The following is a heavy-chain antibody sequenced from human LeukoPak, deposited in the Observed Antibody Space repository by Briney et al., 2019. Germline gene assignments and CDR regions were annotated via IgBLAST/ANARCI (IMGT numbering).Heavy chain of an antibody. V-gene: IGHV1-8*01. CDR2: MNPNSLNA. CDR1: GYTFSSFD. D-gene: IGHD2-2*01. Sequence: ASVKVSCKTSGYTFSSFDVIWVRQATGQGLEWIGWMNPNSLNAGYAQKFRGRVTMTGDTSISTAYMELSSLISEDTAVYYCARGIRDQLLSEYWGQGSLVTVSS. J-gene: IGHJ4*02. CDR3: ARGIRDQLLSEY.